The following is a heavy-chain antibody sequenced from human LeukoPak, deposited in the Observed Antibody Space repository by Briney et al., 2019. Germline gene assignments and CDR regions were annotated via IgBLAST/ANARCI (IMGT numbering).Heavy chain of an antibody. V-gene: IGHV4-59*01. CDR2: IYYSGST. CDR3: ARGVTIAAAVEFDY. J-gene: IGHJ4*02. Sequence: SETLSLTCTVSGGSISSYYWSWIRQPPGKGLEWIEYIYYSGSTNYNPSLKSRVTISVDTSKNQFSLKLSSVTAADTAVYYCARGVTIAAAVEFDYWGQGTLVTVSS. D-gene: IGHD6-13*01. CDR1: GGSISSYY.